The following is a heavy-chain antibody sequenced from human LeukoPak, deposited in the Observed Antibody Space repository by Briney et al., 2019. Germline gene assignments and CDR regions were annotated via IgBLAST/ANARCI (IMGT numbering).Heavy chain of an antibody. D-gene: IGHD2-21*02. CDR2: TYYSGST. CDR3: ARSAVTRGRFDY. J-gene: IGHJ4*02. Sequence: SETLSLTCTVSGGSISSYYWSWIRQPPGKGLEWIGYTYYSGSTNYNPSLKSRVIISVDTSKNQFSLKLSSVTAADTAVYYCARSAVTRGRFDYWGQGTLVTVSS. V-gene: IGHV4-59*01. CDR1: GGSISSYY.